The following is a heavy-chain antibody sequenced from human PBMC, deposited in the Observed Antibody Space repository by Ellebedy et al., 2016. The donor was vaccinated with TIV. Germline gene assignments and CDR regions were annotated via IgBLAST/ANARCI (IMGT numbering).Heavy chain of an antibody. CDR1: GGSINSDNSY. Sequence: SETLSLXXSVSGGSINSDNSYWVWIRQSPGKGLEWIASMHYSGSTYYNPSLKSRVTMSVDTSKNQFSLEMTAITAADTAVYYCARASLGNLYWFDPWGQGNMVTVSS. CDR2: MHYSGST. CDR3: ARASLGNLYWFDP. J-gene: IGHJ5*02. V-gene: IGHV4-39*07. D-gene: IGHD1-14*01.